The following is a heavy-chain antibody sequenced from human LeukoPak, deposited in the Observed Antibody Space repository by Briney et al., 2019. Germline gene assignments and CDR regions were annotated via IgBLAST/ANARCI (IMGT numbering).Heavy chain of an antibody. V-gene: IGHV4-61*02. CDR2: IYTSGST. J-gene: IGHJ3*02. D-gene: IGHD2-2*01. CDR1: GGSISSGSYY. CDR3: VRTKLLSDAFDI. Sequence: SETLSLTCTVSGGSISSGSYYWSWIRQPAGKGLEWIGRIYTSGSTNYNPSLKSRVTISVDTSKNQFSLKLSSVTAADTAVYYCVRTKLLSDAFDIWGQGTMVTVSS.